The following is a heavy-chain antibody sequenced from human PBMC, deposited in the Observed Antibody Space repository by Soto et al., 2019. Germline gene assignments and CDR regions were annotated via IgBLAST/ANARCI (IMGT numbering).Heavy chain of an antibody. CDR2: IYYSGST. CDR1: GGSIRSYY. Sequence: SETLSLTCTVSGGSIRSYYWSWIRQPPGKGLEWIGYIYYSGSTNYNPSLKSRVTFTRDTSAGTVYMQLSSLTSEDTAVYYCARDDSGFSGSHYIDYFNYWGQGALVTVSS. CDR3: ARDDSGFSGSHYIDYFNY. V-gene: IGHV4-59*01. D-gene: IGHD1-26*01. J-gene: IGHJ4*02.